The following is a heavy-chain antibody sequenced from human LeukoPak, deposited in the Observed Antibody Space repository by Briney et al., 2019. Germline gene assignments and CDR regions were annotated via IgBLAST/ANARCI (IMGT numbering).Heavy chain of an antibody. V-gene: IGHV1-46*01. D-gene: IGHD3-3*01. CDR2: INPSGGST. CDR1: GYTFTSYY. CDR3: ARGYYDFWSGYDPSGVTHFDY. Sequence: GASVKVSCKASGYTFTSYYMHWVRQAPGQGLEWMGIINPSGGSTSYAQKFQGRVTMTRDTSTSTAYMELSRLRSDDTAVYYCARGYYDFWSGYDPSGVTHFDYWGQGTLVTVSS. J-gene: IGHJ4*02.